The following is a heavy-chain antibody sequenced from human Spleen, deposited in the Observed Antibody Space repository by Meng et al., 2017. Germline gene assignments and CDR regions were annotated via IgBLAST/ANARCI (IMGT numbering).Heavy chain of an antibody. CDR2: ISGSGGST. CDR1: GFTFSNDA. CDR3: AKADFGSGIYYYGMDV. D-gene: IGHD3-10*01. Sequence: GGSLRLSCEASGFTFSNDAMSWVRQAPGKGLKGVSSISGSGGSTYYADSVKGRFAISRDDSRNTLYLQMNSLRAEDTAVYYCAKADFGSGIYYYGMDVWGLGTTVTVSS. V-gene: IGHV3-23*01. J-gene: IGHJ6*02.